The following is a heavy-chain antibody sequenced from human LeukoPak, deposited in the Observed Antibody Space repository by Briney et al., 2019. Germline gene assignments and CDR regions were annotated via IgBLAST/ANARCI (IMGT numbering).Heavy chain of an antibody. V-gene: IGHV3-48*03. CDR2: ISPNGRSI. CDR3: TREGDNSTPDC. J-gene: IGHJ4*02. Sequence: QPGGSLRLSCAASGFTFSTYEMNWVRQAPGKGLGWVSYISPNGRSINYAGSVKGRFTISRDNGKNSLYLQMNSLRAEDTAIYYCTREGDNSTPDCWGQGTLVTVSS. D-gene: IGHD2/OR15-2a*01. CDR1: GFTFSTYE.